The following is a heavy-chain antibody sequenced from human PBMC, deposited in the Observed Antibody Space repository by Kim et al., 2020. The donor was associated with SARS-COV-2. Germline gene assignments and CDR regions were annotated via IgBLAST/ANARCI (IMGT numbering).Heavy chain of an antibody. D-gene: IGHD6-19*01. J-gene: IGHJ5*02. V-gene: IGHV4-34*01. Sequence: GSTNYHPSLKSRVTISVDTSKNQFSLKLSSVTAADTAVYYCARGRQWLVSWGQGTLVTVSS. CDR3: ARGRQWLVS. CDR2: GST.